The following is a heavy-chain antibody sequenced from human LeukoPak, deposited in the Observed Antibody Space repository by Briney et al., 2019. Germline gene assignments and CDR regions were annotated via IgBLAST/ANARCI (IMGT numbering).Heavy chain of an antibody. CDR3: ARGAGGGNWFDP. J-gene: IGHJ5*02. V-gene: IGHV4-34*01. CDR1: GGSFSGYY. Sequence: SETLSLTCAVYGGSFSGYYWSWIRQPPGKGLEWIGEINHSGSTNYNPSLKSRVTISVDTSKNQFSLKLSSVTAADTAVYYCARGAGGGNWFDPWGQGTLVTVSS. D-gene: IGHD3-16*01. CDR2: INHSGST.